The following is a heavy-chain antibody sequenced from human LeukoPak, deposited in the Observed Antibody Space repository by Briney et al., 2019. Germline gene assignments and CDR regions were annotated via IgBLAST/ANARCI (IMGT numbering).Heavy chain of an antibody. V-gene: IGHV4-34*01. J-gene: IGHJ4*02. D-gene: IGHD3-22*01. CDR1: GGSFSGYY. Sequence: PSETLSLTCAVYGGSFSGYYWSWIRQPPGKGLEWIGEINHSGSTNSNPSLKSRVTISVDASKNQFSLKLSSVTAADTAVYYCARASRPFSSGYYWTFDYWGQGTLVTISS. CDR3: ARASRPFSSGYYWTFDY. CDR2: INHSGST.